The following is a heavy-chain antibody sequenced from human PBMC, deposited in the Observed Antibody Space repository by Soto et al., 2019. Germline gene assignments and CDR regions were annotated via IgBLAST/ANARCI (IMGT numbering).Heavy chain of an antibody. D-gene: IGHD3-10*01. CDR2: ISYDGSNK. J-gene: IGHJ4*02. CDR1: GFTFSSYA. V-gene: IGHV3-30-3*01. Sequence: GGSLRLCCAASGFTFSSYAMHWVRQAPGKGLEWVAVISYDGSNKYYADSVKGRFTISRDNSKNTLYLQMNSLRAEDTAVYYCARLPGLIYYIIVHFPPRPIVYWGQAILLTGS. CDR3: ARLPGLIYYIIVHFPPRPIVY.